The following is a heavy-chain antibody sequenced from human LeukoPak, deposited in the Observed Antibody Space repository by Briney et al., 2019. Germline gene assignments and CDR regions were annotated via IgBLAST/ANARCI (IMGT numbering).Heavy chain of an antibody. CDR3: ARDRTTSNWFDP. CDR2: INPNSDGT. CDR1: GYTFTAYF. Sequence: ASVKVSCKASGYTFTAYFMHWVRQAPGQGLEWMGRINPNSDGTHYAQRFQGRVTMTSDTSIGTAYMELSRLRSDDTAVYFCARDRTTSNWFDPWGQGTLVTVSS. D-gene: IGHD2/OR15-2a*01. J-gene: IGHJ5*02. V-gene: IGHV1-2*06.